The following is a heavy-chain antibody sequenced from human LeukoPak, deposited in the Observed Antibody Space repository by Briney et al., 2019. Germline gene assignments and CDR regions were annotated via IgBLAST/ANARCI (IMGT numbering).Heavy chain of an antibody. CDR1: GFTFSSFG. CDR3: AKDDPTGRYL. CDR2: IHNYETTE. D-gene: IGHD1-26*01. Sequence: GGSLTLSCTASGFTFSSFGMHWVRQTPGKGLEWVTFIHNYETTEYYADSVKGRFTISRDNSKNTVYLQMNSLRVEDTAVYYCAKDDPTGRYLWGQGTLVTVSS. V-gene: IGHV3-30*02. J-gene: IGHJ4*02.